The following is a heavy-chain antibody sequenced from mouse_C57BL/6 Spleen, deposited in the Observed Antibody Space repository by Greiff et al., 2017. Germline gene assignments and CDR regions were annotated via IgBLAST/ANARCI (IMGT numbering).Heavy chain of an antibody. CDR1: GFSLTSYG. CDR3: DRKRGYYSNYDYAMDG. Sequence: VQLQQSGPGLVQPSQSLSITCTVSGFSLTSYGVHWVRQSPGKGLEWLGVIWSGGSTDYNAAFISRLSISKDNSKSQVFVKMNRLQADATAIYYCDRKRGYYSNYDYAMDGWGHGTSVTVSS. CDR2: IWSGGST. D-gene: IGHD2-5*01. J-gene: IGHJ4*01. V-gene: IGHV2-2*01.